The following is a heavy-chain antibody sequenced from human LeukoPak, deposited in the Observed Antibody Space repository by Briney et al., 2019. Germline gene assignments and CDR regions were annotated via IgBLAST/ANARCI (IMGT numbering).Heavy chain of an antibody. V-gene: IGHV4-4*02. CDR3: ARHYGP. D-gene: IGHD3-16*01. CDR1: GGSISSSNW. Sequence: SGTLSLTCAVSGGSISSSNWWSWVRQSPGKGLEWIGEIYQSGRTNYKPSLKSRVTISVDTSKNQFSLKLNSVTATDTAVYYCARHYGPWGQGTLVTVSS. CDR2: IYQSGRT. J-gene: IGHJ4*02.